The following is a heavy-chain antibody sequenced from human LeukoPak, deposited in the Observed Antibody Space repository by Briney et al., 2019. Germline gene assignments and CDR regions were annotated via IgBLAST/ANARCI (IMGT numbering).Heavy chain of an antibody. D-gene: IGHD4-23*01. Sequence: GGSLRLSCAASGFTFSSYWMSWVRQAPGKGLEWVANIKQDGSEKYYVDSVKGRFTISRDNPKNTLNLQMNNLRAEDTAVYYCARGARKGDDYGGFFDYWGQGTLVSVSS. CDR2: IKQDGSEK. CDR3: ARGARKGDDYGGFFDY. CDR1: GFTFSSYW. V-gene: IGHV3-7*01. J-gene: IGHJ4*02.